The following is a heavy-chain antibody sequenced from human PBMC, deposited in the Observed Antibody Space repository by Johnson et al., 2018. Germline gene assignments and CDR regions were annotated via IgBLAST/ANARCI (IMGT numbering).Heavy chain of an antibody. CDR2: IGSGGST. CDR1: GFTFSSYA. D-gene: IGHD3-22*01. J-gene: IGHJ6*02. Sequence: VQLVESGGGVVQPWRSLRLSCAVSGFTFSSYAMSWVRQAPGKGLEWVSAIGSGGSTYYADSVKGRFTISRNNSKNTLYLQMNSLRAEDTAVYYCARDRGYYDSSGYYYRPRGMDVWGQGTTVTVSS. V-gene: IGHV3-23*04. CDR3: ARDRGYYDSSGYYYRPRGMDV.